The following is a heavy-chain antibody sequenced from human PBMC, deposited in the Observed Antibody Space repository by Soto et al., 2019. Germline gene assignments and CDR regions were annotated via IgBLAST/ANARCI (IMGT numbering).Heavy chain of an antibody. D-gene: IGHD2-21*02. Sequence: SETLSLTCTVSGGSISSGDYYWSWVRQHPGKGLEWIGYRSYSGSTYYNPSLKSRVTIVVDTSRNQFSLRLSSVTAADTAVYYCAREGGLAYCGGDCLYNWFDPWGQGTLVTVS. V-gene: IGHV4-31*03. CDR2: RSYSGST. J-gene: IGHJ5*02. CDR1: GGSISSGDYY. CDR3: AREGGLAYCGGDCLYNWFDP.